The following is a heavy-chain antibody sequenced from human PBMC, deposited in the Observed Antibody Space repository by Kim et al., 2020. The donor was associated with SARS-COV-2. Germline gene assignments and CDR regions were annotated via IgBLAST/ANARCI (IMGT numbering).Heavy chain of an antibody. CDR3: ARGGGVVAVAGTRFDY. Sequence: QKVQGSVTITADKSTGTAYMDLSSLRSEDTAMYYCARGGGVVAVAGTRFDYWGQGTLVTVSS. D-gene: IGHD6-19*01. J-gene: IGHJ4*02. V-gene: IGHV1-69*04.